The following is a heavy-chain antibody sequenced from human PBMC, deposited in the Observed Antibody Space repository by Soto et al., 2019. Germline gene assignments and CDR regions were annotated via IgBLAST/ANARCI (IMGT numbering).Heavy chain of an antibody. CDR1: GGTFSSYA. D-gene: IGHD4-17*01. J-gene: IGHJ6*02. CDR2: IIPIFGTA. V-gene: IGHV1-69*13. CDR3: ASPSSTVVTPYYYYGMDV. Sequence: SVKVSCKASGGTFSSYAISWVRQAPGQGPEWMGGIIPIFGTANYAQKFQGRVTITADESTSTAYMELSSLRSEDTAVYYCASPSSTVVTPYYYYGMDVWGQGTTVTVSS.